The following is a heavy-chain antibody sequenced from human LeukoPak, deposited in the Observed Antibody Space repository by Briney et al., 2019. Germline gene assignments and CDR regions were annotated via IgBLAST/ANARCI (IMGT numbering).Heavy chain of an antibody. V-gene: IGHV3-23*01. CDR1: GFTFSTYT. CDR3: AKSGAAADAFHN. Sequence: GGSLRLSCVASGFTFSTYTMTWVRQAPGKGLEWVSSITNSGATTFYADSVKGRFTISRDNSKISLFLQMERLRTEDTALYYCAKSGAAADAFHNWGQGTLVTVSS. CDR2: ITNSGATT. J-gene: IGHJ4*02. D-gene: IGHD6-13*01.